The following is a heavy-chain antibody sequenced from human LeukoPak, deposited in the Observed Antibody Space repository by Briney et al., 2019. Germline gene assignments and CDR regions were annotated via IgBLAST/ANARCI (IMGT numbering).Heavy chain of an antibody. CDR1: EFTFSAYY. J-gene: IGHJ4*01. CDR3: EAGIGDY. D-gene: IGHD6-19*01. V-gene: IGHV3-11*01. CDR2: ISSSGNIT. Sequence: AGGSLRLSCAASEFTFSAYYMSWIREAPGKGLEWLSYISSSGNITYYADSVKGRFTVSRDNIKNVLFLEMNSLRVEDTAIYYCEAGIGDYWGQGSLVTVSS.